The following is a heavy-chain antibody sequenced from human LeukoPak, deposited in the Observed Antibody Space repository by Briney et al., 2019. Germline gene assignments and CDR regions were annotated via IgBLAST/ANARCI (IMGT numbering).Heavy chain of an antibody. CDR1: GFTFSSYW. D-gene: IGHD3-22*01. CDR2: INSDGSIT. V-gene: IGHV3-74*01. CDR3: RYYDNSAQLTAFDS. Sequence: GGSLRLSCAASGFTFSSYWMSWVRQAPGKGLVWVSRINSDGSITSYADSVKGRFTIARDNAKNTLYLQMNSLRAEDSAVYFCRYYDNSAQLTAFDSWGQGTLVSVSS. J-gene: IGHJ4*02.